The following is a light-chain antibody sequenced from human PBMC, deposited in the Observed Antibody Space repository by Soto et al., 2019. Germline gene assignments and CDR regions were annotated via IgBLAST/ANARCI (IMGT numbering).Light chain of an antibody. CDR2: GAS. J-gene: IGKJ1*01. CDR3: QQYGSSPRT. CDR1: QYLNPR. Sequence: EVVVTQSPATLSVSPGDGATLSCRASQYLNPRLAWYQQKPGQAPRLLIYGASSRATGIPDRFSGSGSGTDFTLTISRLEPEDFAVYYCQQYGSSPRTSGQRAKVDI. V-gene: IGKV3-20*01.